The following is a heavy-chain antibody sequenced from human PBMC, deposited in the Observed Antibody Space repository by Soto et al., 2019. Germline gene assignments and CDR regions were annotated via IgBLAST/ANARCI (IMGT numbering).Heavy chain of an antibody. Sequence: SETLSLTCTVSGGSISSSSYYWGWIRQPPGKGLEWIGSIYYSGSTYYNPSLKSRVTISVDTSKNQFSLKLSSVTAADTAVYYCARHTPGRVSSSWYADWFDPWGQGTLVTAPQ. D-gene: IGHD6-13*01. V-gene: IGHV4-39*01. CDR3: ARHTPGRVSSSWYADWFDP. CDR1: GGSISSSSYY. CDR2: IYYSGST. J-gene: IGHJ5*02.